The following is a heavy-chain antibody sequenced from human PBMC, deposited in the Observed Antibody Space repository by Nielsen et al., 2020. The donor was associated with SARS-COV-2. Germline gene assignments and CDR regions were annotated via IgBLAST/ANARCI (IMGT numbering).Heavy chain of an antibody. CDR2: ISGSGGST. CDR1: GFTFSSYA. D-gene: IGHD3-3*01. Sequence: GESLKISCAASGFTFSSYAMSWVRQAPGKGLEWVSAISGSGGSTYYADSVKGRFTISRDNSKNTLYLQMNSLRAEDTAVYYCAKEPHSIFGVVMGFDPWGQGTLVTVSS. CDR3: AKEPHSIFGVVMGFDP. J-gene: IGHJ5*02. V-gene: IGHV3-23*01.